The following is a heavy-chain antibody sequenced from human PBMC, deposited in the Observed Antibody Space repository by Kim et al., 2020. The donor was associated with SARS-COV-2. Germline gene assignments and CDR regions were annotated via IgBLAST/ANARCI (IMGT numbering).Heavy chain of an antibody. CDR2: IYYSGST. Sequence: SETLSLTCTVSGGSISSYYWSWIRQPPGKGLEWIGYIYYSGSTNYNPSLKSRVTISVDTSKNQFSLKLSSVTAADTAVYYCAGDGCSGGSCSLAFDIWGQGTMVTVSS. V-gene: IGHV4-59*13. J-gene: IGHJ3*02. D-gene: IGHD2-15*01. CDR3: AGDGCSGGSCSLAFDI. CDR1: GGSISSYY.